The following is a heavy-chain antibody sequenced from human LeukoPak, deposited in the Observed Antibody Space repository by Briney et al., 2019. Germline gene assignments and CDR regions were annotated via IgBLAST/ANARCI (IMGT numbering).Heavy chain of an antibody. V-gene: IGHV1-46*01. CDR1: GYTFTSYY. CDR3: ARAAVEMAN. J-gene: IGHJ4*02. D-gene: IGHD5-24*01. Sequence: ASVKVSCKASGYTFTSYYMHWVRQAPGQGLEWMGIINPSGGSTSYAQKFQGRVTMTRDTSISTAYMELSRLRSDDTAVYYCARAAVEMANWGQGTLVTVSS. CDR2: INPSGGST.